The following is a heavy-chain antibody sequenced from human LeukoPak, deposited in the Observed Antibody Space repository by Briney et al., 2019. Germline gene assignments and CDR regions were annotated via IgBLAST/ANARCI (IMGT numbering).Heavy chain of an antibody. Sequence: GASVKVSCKASVYTFTRYYMHRVRQAPGQGLEWMGWVNPSSGGTNYAQNFQGRVTMTRDTSITTAYMELTSLIPDDTAVYFCARGGYCYYWVQGTLVTVSS. CDR2: VNPSSGGT. CDR1: VYTFTRYY. J-gene: IGHJ4*02. CDR3: ARGGYCYY. V-gene: IGHV1-2*02. D-gene: IGHD1-26*01.